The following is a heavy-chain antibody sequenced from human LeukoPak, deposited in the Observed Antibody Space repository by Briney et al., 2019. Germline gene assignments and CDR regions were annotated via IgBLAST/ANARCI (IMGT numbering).Heavy chain of an antibody. D-gene: IGHD3-3*01. CDR1: GFTFSSYA. J-gene: IGHJ4*02. V-gene: IGHV3-23*01. CDR2: ISGSGGST. CDR3: ASSEVTIFGVVTTFDY. Sequence: GGSLRLSCAASGFTFSSYAMSWVRQAPGKGLEWVSAISGSGGSTYYADSVKGRFTISRDNSKNTLYLQMNSLRAEDTAVYYCASSEVTIFGVVTTFDYWGQGTLVTVSS.